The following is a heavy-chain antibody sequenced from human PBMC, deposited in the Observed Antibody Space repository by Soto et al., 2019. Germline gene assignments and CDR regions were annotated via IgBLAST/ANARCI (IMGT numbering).Heavy chain of an antibody. CDR3: ARILSAEVGALEY. V-gene: IGHV1-2*02. J-gene: IGHJ4*02. D-gene: IGHD1-26*01. CDR2: IKPDTGGT. CDR1: GYTFTDYH. Sequence: QVQLVQSGAEVKKPGASVKVSCKASGYTFTDYHIHWVRQAPGQGLEWMGWIKPDTGGTNYAQKFQGRVTTTRDTSCSTAYMELSRLRSADTAVYYCARILSAEVGALEYWGQGTLVTVS.